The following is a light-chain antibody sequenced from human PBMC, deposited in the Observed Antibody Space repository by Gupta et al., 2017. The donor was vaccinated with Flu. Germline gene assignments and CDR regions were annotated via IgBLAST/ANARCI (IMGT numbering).Light chain of an antibody. CDR2: NAT. CDR3: QQYDSSPQS. Sequence: GTLSLSPGETATLSCRASQRITSGYLAWYQQRPGQAPTLLIYNATSRAAGIPDRISGSDSGTXFSLTIXSLEPEDFGVYYCQQYDSSPQSFGXGTRVAVK. V-gene: IGKV3-20*01. J-gene: IGKJ3*01. CDR1: QRITSGY.